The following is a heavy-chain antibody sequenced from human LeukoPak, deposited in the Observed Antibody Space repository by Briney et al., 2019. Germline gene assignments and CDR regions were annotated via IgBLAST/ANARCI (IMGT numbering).Heavy chain of an antibody. CDR1: GFTFSSYA. Sequence: PGRSLRLSCAASGFTFSSYAMHWVRQAPGKGLEWVAVISYDGSNKYYADSVKGRFTISRDNSKNTLYLQMNSLRAEDTAVYYCAKGTGIAVAGTKEFDYWGQGTLVTVSS. J-gene: IGHJ4*02. CDR3: AKGTGIAVAGTKEFDY. D-gene: IGHD6-19*01. CDR2: ISYDGSNK. V-gene: IGHV3-30-3*01.